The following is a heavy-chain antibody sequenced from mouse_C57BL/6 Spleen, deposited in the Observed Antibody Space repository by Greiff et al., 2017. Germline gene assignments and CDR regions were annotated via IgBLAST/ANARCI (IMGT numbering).Heavy chain of an antibody. CDR1: GYTFTSYG. CDR3: ASTVVALYAMDY. CDR2: IYPRSGNT. V-gene: IGHV1-81*01. Sequence: VQLQQSGAELARPGASVKLSCKASGYTFTSYGISWVKQRTGQGLEWIGEIYPRSGNTYYNEKFKGKATLTADKSSSTAYMELRSLTSEDSAVYFCASTVVALYAMDYWGQGTSVTVSS. J-gene: IGHJ4*01. D-gene: IGHD1-1*01.